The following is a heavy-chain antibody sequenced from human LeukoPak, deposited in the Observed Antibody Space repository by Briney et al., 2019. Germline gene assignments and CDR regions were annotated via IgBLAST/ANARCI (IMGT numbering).Heavy chain of an antibody. D-gene: IGHD2-21*01. J-gene: IGHJ4*02. V-gene: IGHV4-38-2*02. CDR3: AIVVLRSGNLEFFDF. CDR1: GYSISSGYD. CDR2: IYYRRST. Sequence: SETLSLTCTVSGYSISSGYDWGWIRQPPGKGLDWIGSIYYRRSTYYNPSLKSRVTISINTSKNQFSLRLSSMTAADTAVYYCAIVVLRSGNLEFFDFWGQGTLVTVSS.